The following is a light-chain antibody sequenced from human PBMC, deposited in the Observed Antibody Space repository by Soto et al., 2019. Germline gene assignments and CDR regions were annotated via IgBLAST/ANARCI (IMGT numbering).Light chain of an antibody. CDR3: QSYDSSLSVGV. CDR2: GNT. Sequence: QSVLTQPPSVSGAPGQGVIISCTGSSSNIGDGYDVHWYQQLPGAAPKLLIYGNTKRPSGVPDRFSGSKSGTSASLAITGLRAEDEGDYYCQSYDSSLSVGVFGGGTKLTVL. V-gene: IGLV1-40*01. J-gene: IGLJ3*02. CDR1: SSNIGDGYD.